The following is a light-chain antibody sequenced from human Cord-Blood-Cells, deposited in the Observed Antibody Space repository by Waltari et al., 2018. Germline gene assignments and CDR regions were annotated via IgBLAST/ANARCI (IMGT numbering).Light chain of an antibody. J-gene: IGLJ3*02. Sequence: QSAPTQPASVSGSPGQSITISCTGTSSDVGGYNQVPWYQQHPGKAPKLMIYDVSKRPSGVSNRFSGSKSGNTASLTISGLQAEDEADYYCSSYTSSSSWVFGGGTKLTVL. CDR2: DVS. CDR3: SSYTSSSSWV. CDR1: SSDVGGYNQ. V-gene: IGLV2-14*01.